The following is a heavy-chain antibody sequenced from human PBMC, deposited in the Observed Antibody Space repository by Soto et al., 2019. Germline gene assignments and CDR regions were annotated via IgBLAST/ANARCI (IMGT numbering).Heavy chain of an antibody. CDR1: GGSFSGYY. D-gene: IGHD6-19*01. CDR3: ARGVTVAGTGRYYYYGMDV. J-gene: IGHJ6*02. V-gene: IGHV4-34*01. Sequence: LSLTCAVYGGSFSGYYWSWIRQPPGKGLEWIGEINHSGSTNYNPSLKSRVTISVDTSKNQFSLKLSSATAADTAVYYCARGVTVAGTGRYYYYGMDVWGQGTTVTVSS. CDR2: INHSGST.